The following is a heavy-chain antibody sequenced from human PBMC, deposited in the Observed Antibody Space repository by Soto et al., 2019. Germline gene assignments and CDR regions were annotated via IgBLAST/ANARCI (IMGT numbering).Heavy chain of an antibody. D-gene: IGHD6-13*01. J-gene: IGHJ4*02. V-gene: IGHV4-31*02. CDR2: IYYRGNT. CDR1: GGTISGHY. CDR3: ARSGYGSTDFDH. Sequence: LQTKCHTWSVAGGTISGHYCTWISQHPGQGLEWIGYIYYRGNTYFNPSLESRVSISLDTSKNQFSLKLTSVTAADTAVYYCARSGYGSTDFDHWGQGTRVTVSS.